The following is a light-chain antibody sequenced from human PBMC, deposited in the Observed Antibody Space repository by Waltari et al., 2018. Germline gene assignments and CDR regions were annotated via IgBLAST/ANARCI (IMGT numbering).Light chain of an antibody. Sequence: QSALTQSASVSGSPGQSITLSCTVTSSDFAVFNYVSWYQQHPGKAPQLMIYDVSKRPSGVSNRFSGSKSGNTASLTISGLQAEDEADYYCSSYTSTWVFGGGTKLTVL. CDR2: DVS. V-gene: IGLV2-14*01. J-gene: IGLJ3*02. CDR1: SSDFAVFNY. CDR3: SSYTSTWV.